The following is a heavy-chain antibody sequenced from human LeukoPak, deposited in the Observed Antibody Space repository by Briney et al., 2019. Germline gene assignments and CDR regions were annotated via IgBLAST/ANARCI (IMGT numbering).Heavy chain of an antibody. CDR3: ARQRSSVATSTFDY. D-gene: IGHD5-24*01. V-gene: IGHV4-39*01. CDR1: GGSISSSSYY. Sequence: PSETLSLTCTVSGGSISSSSYYWGWIRQPPGKGLEWIGSIYYSGSTYYNPSLKSRVTISVDTSKNQFSLKLSPVTAADTAVYYCARQRSSVATSTFDYWGQGTLVTVSS. CDR2: IYYSGST. J-gene: IGHJ4*02.